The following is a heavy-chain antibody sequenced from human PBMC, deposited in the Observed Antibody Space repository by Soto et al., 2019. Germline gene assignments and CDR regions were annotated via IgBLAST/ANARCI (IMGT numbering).Heavy chain of an antibody. CDR3: AKDSNFGVVPYNWFDP. Sequence: GGSLRLSCAASGFTFSSYAMSWVRQAPGKGLEWVSAISGSGGSTYYADSVKGRFTISRDNSKNTLYLQMNSLRAEDTAVYYCAKDSNFGVVPYNWFDPWGQGTLVTVSS. CDR1: GFTFSSYA. D-gene: IGHD3-3*01. V-gene: IGHV3-23*01. CDR2: ISGSGGST. J-gene: IGHJ5*02.